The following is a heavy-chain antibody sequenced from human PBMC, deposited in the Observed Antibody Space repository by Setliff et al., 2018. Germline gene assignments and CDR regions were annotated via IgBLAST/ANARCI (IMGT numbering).Heavy chain of an antibody. Sequence: ASVKVSCKASGYTFTSYGISWVRQAPGQGLEWMGWISAYNGNTNYAQKLQGRVTMTTDTSTSTAYMELRSLRSDDTAVYYCAREYYYDSSGYYSAPDYWGQGTLGTVSS. D-gene: IGHD3-22*01. J-gene: IGHJ4*02. V-gene: IGHV1-18*01. CDR1: GYTFTSYG. CDR3: AREYYYDSSGYYSAPDY. CDR2: ISAYNGNT.